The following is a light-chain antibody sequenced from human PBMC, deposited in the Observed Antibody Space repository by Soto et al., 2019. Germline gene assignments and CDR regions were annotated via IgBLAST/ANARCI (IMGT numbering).Light chain of an antibody. CDR3: QQRSNWPIT. CDR1: QRVSNF. V-gene: IGKV3-11*01. J-gene: IGKJ5*01. CDR2: DTS. Sequence: ELVFTQSPATLSFSPGKRATLSCRASQRVSNFLAWYRQKPGQAPSLLIYDTSNRATGIPARFSGSGSGTDFTLTINNLEPEDFAVYYCQQRSNWPITPGQGTRLEIK.